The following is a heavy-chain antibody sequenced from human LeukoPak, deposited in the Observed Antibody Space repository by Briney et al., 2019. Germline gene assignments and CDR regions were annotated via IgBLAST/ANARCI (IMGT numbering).Heavy chain of an antibody. CDR3: ARPPFLRGYSYGF. D-gene: IGHD5-18*01. V-gene: IGHV1-2*02. CDR1: GYTFTGYY. CDR2: INPNSGGT. J-gene: IGHJ4*02. Sequence: ASVKVSCKASGYTFTGYYMHWVRQAPGQGLEWMGWINPNSGGTNYAQKFQGRVTMTRDTSISTAYMELSRLRSDDTAVYYCARPPFLRGYSYGFWGQGTLVTVSS.